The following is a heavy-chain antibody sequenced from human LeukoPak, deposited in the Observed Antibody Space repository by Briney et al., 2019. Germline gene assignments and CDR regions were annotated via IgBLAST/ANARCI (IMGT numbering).Heavy chain of an antibody. CDR2: IYYSGST. D-gene: IGHD6-13*01. J-gene: IGHJ4*02. Sequence: SETLSLTCTVSGGSISSYYWSWIRQPPGKGLEWIGYIYYSGSTNYNPSLKSRVTISVDTSKNQFSLKLSSVTAADTAVCYCARDGTYSSSLGGFFDYWGQGTLVTVSS. CDR1: GGSISSYY. V-gene: IGHV4-59*01. CDR3: ARDGTYSSSLGGFFDY.